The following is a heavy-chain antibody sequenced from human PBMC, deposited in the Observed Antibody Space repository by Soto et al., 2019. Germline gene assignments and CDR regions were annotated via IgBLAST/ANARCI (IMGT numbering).Heavy chain of an antibody. CDR2: IYYSGST. Sequence: SETLSLTCTVSGGSISSYYWSWIRQPPGKGLEWIGYIYYSGSTNYNPSLKSRVTISVGRSKNQFSLKLSSVTAADTDVYYCARRYGGNFDYWGQGTLVTVSS. CDR3: ARRYGGNFDY. V-gene: IGHV4-59*01. CDR1: GGSISSYY. D-gene: IGHD1-26*01. J-gene: IGHJ4*02.